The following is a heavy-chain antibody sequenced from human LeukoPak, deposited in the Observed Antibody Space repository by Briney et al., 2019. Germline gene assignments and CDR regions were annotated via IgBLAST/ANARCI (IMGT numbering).Heavy chain of an antibody. J-gene: IGHJ5*02. CDR2: IIPIFGTA. Sequence: GASVKVSCKASGGTFSSYAISWVRQAPGQGLEWMGGIIPIFGTANYAQKFQGRVTIITDESTSTAYMELSSLRSEDTAVYYCATYYYGSGSYFDPWGQGTLVTVSS. CDR1: GGTFSSYA. V-gene: IGHV1-69*05. D-gene: IGHD3-10*01. CDR3: ATYYYGSGSYFDP.